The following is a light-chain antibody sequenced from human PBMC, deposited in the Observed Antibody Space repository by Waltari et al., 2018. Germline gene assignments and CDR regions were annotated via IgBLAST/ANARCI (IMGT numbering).Light chain of an antibody. Sequence: ELVLTQSPGPLSFAPGERATLSCWASQIVTSNYLVWYQQKPGQAPRLLNYGASRRATGIPDLCSGSAPGTGVTLTNSRLGPDNVAVFDWQTYGSVPWQFGQGPKVEI. J-gene: IGKJ1*01. CDR2: GAS. CDR3: QTYGSVPWQ. V-gene: IGKV3-20*01. CDR1: QIVTSNY.